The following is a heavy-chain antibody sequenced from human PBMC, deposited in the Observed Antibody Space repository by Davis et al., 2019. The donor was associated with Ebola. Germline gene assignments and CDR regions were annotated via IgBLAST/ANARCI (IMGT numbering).Heavy chain of an antibody. Sequence: GESLKISCAASGFTFSSYSMNWVRQAPGKGLEWVSSISSSSSYIYYADSVKGRFTISRDNAKNSLYLQMNSLRAEDTAVYYCAREGYKWNDDAFDIWGQGTMVTVSS. J-gene: IGHJ3*02. D-gene: IGHD1-1*01. CDR1: GFTFSSYS. CDR2: ISSSSSYI. V-gene: IGHV3-21*01. CDR3: AREGYKWNDDAFDI.